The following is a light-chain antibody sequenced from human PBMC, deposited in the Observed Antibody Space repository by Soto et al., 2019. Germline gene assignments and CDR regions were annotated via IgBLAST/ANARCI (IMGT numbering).Light chain of an antibody. Sequence: EIVMTQSPATLSVSPGERATLSCRASQSVRNNLAWYQQKPGQAPRLLIYDASTRATGIPARFSGSGSGTEFTLTITSLQSEDFAIYSCQQYNNWPPLYTLGQGTKLESK. CDR1: QSVRNN. CDR2: DAS. V-gene: IGKV3-15*01. J-gene: IGKJ2*01. CDR3: QQYNNWPPLYT.